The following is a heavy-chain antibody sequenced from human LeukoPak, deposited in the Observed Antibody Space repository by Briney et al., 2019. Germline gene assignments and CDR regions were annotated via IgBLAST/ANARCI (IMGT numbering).Heavy chain of an antibody. Sequence: ASVKVSCKASGYTFTSYAMNWVRQAPGQGLEWMGWINTNTGNPTYAQGFTGRFVFSLDTSVSTACLQISSLKAEDTAVYYCARTYYDILTGYSYNFDYWGQGTLVTVSS. V-gene: IGHV7-4-1*02. CDR3: ARTYYDILTGYSYNFDY. CDR1: GYTFTSYA. J-gene: IGHJ4*02. D-gene: IGHD3-9*01. CDR2: INTNTGNP.